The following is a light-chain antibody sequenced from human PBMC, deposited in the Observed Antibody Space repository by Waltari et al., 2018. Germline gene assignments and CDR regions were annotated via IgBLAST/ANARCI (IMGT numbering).Light chain of an antibody. J-gene: IGLJ3*02. CDR3: QSYDNRNHWV. CDR1: SGSIASNY. CDR2: EDN. V-gene: IGLV6-57*01. Sequence: NFMLTQPHSVSESPGKTVTISCTRSSGSIASNYVQWYQQRPGSSPTAVIYEDNQRPLGVPDRVSGSIDSSSHSASLTISGLKTEDEADYYCQSYDNRNHWVFGGGTKLTVL.